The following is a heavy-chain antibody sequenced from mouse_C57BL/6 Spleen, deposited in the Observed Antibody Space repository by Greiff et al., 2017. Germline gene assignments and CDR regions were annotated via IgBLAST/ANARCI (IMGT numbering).Heavy chain of an antibody. Sequence: QVQLQQPGPELVKPGASVKISCKASGYAFSSSWMNWVKQRPGKGLEWIGRIYPGDGDTNYNGKFKGKATLTADKSSSTAYMQLSSLTSEDSAVYCCASSDDPWFAYWGQGTLVTVSA. V-gene: IGHV1-82*01. CDR1: GYAFSSSW. J-gene: IGHJ3*01. CDR2: IYPGDGDT. D-gene: IGHD2-3*01. CDR3: ASSDDPWFAY.